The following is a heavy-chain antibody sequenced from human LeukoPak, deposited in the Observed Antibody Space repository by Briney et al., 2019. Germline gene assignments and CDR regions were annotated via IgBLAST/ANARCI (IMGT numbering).Heavy chain of an antibody. J-gene: IGHJ4*02. V-gene: IGHV3-11*01. D-gene: IGHD3-22*01. CDR3: ARGRRYYYDSSGYIDY. CDR2: ISSSGDTI. CDR1: GFTFSDYY. Sequence: GGSLRLSCAASGFTFSDYYMNWIRQAPGKGLEWVSYISSSGDTIYYADSVKGRFTISRDNAENSLYLQMNSLRAEDTAVYYCARGRRYYYDSSGYIDYWGQGTPVTVSS.